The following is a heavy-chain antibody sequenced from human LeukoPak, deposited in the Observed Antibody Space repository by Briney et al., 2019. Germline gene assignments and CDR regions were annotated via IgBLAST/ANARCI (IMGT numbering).Heavy chain of an antibody. D-gene: IGHD3-10*01. CDR3: ARAGGSGSYYRPDY. Sequence: GGSLRLSCAASGFTFSSYGMHWVRQAPGKGLEWVAVIWYDGSNKYYADSVKGRFTISRDNSKNTLYLQMNSLRAEDTAVNYCARAGGSGSYYRPDYWGQGTLVTVSS. CDR1: GFTFSSYG. V-gene: IGHV3-33*01. J-gene: IGHJ4*02. CDR2: IWYDGSNK.